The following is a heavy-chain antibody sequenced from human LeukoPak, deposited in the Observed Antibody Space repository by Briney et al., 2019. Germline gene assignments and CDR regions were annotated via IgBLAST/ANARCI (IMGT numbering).Heavy chain of an antibody. CDR1: GFTFDDYA. J-gene: IGHJ4*02. V-gene: IGHV3-9*01. Sequence: GRSLRLSCAASGFTFDDYAMHWVRQAPGKGLEWVSGISWNSGSIGYADSVKGRFTISRDNAKNSLYLQMNSLRAEDTASYYCAKDMSYGTGFDYWGQGTLVTVSS. D-gene: IGHD5-18*01. CDR3: AKDMSYGTGFDY. CDR2: ISWNSGSI.